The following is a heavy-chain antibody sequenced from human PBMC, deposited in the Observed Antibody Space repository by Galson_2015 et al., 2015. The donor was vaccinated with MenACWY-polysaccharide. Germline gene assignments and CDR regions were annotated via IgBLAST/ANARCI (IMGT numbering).Heavy chain of an antibody. CDR1: GFIFSTYA. CDR3: VKNGYTGSSYGYFDS. CDR2: ISSSGDDK. J-gene: IGHJ4*02. D-gene: IGHD1-26*01. V-gene: IGHV3-30*18. Sequence: SLRLSCAASGFIFSTYAMHWVRQAPGQGLEWMATISSSGDDKYYADSVKGRFTISRDNSNNTLYLEMSSLRAGDTAVYYCVKNGYTGSSYGYFDSWGQGTLGTVSS.